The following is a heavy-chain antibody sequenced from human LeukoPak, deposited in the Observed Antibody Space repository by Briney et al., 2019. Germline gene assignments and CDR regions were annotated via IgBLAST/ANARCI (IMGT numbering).Heavy chain of an antibody. D-gene: IGHD1-26*01. V-gene: IGHV3-33*01. CDR2: IWYDGSNK. Sequence: GRSLRLSCAASGFTFSSYGMHWVRQAPGKGLEWVAVIWYDGSNKYYADSVKGRFTISRNNSKNTLYLQMNSLRAEDTAVYYCARDLVGATPYYYYGMDVWGQGTTVTVSS. CDR1: GFTFSSYG. CDR3: ARDLVGATPYYYYGMDV. J-gene: IGHJ6*02.